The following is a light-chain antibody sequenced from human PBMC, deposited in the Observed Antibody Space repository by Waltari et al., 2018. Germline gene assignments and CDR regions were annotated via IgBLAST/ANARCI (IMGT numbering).Light chain of an antibody. CDR3: QSYDTSLGVV. V-gene: IGLV1-40*01. CDR1: WSTIGAGTD. Sequence: QSVLTQPPSVSGAPGQRVTIPCTGSWSTIGAGTDVHWYPQLPGKAPTLLVYGVNTRPPGVPDRFFGSKSGTSASLAIPGLQPEDEADYYCQSYDTSLGVVFGGGTKLTVL. CDR2: GVN. J-gene: IGLJ2*01.